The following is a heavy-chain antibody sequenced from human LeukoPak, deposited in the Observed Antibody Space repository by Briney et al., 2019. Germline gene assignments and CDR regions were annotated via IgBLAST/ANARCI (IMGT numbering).Heavy chain of an antibody. CDR2: IYYSGST. D-gene: IGHD2-15*01. CDR1: GGSISSGGYY. Sequence: SETLSLTCTVSGGSISSGGYYWSWIRQHPGKGLEWIGYIYYSGSTYYNPSLKSRVTISVDTSKNQCSLKLSSPNAADTAVHYCARGSQLVVVVAATPGWFDPWGQGTLVTVSS. J-gene: IGHJ5*02. CDR3: ARGSQLVVVVAATPGWFDP. V-gene: IGHV4-31*03.